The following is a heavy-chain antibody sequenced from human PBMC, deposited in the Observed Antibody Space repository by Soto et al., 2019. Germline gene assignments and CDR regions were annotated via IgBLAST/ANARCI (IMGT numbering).Heavy chain of an antibody. CDR1: GFTFSSYA. CDR3: ARLRIATNNYKWFDP. Sequence: LRLSCAASGFTFSSYAMSWVRQAPGKGLEWIGHIYVTGTVDYNPSLRDRITISQDTSERQFSLNLRLVTAADTAVYYCARLRIATNNYKWFDPWGQGTLVTVSS. D-gene: IGHD2-21*01. V-gene: IGHV4-31*02. J-gene: IGHJ5*02. CDR2: IYVTGTV.